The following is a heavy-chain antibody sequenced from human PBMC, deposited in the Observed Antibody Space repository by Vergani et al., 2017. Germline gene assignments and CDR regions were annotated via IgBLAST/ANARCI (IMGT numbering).Heavy chain of an antibody. J-gene: IGHJ4*02. Sequence: QVQLVESAGGVVQPGGSLRLSCAASGFTFSNFGMHWIRQAPGKGLEWLAYIGKDGINKRYGDSVKGRFTVSRDNSKYILYLQMDSLRSEDTAIYYCANDFRDATDGLPDSWGPGTLVIVFS. CDR2: IGKDGINK. CDR3: ANDFRDATDGLPDS. CDR1: GFTFSNFG. V-gene: IGHV3-30*02. D-gene: IGHD2-21*02.